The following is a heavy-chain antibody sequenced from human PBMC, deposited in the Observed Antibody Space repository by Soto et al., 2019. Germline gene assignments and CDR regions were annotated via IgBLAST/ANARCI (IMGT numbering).Heavy chain of an antibody. CDR1: GGSVSNGFYS. D-gene: IGHD2-15*01. CDR2: IYNSGNT. CDR3: ARVPGGGCSGGSCYYYYGMDV. Sequence: SETLSLTCTVSGGSVSNGFYSWSWIRQSPGRGLEWIGHIYNSGNTYCNPSLKSRVTISIDTSKNQFSLKLSSVTAADTAVYYCARVPGGGCSGGSCYYYYGMDVWGQGTTVTVSS. V-gene: IGHV4-30-4*01. J-gene: IGHJ6*02.